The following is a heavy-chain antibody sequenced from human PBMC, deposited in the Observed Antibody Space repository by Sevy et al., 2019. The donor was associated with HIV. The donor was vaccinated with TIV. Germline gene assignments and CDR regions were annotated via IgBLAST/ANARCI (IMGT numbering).Heavy chain of an antibody. V-gene: IGHV3-33*01. CDR1: GFTFRSFS. CDR3: ARDSARVIVPTAGFDS. D-gene: IGHD1-1*01. J-gene: IGHJ5*01. CDR2: IWYDGRTK. Sequence: GESLKISCSASGFTFRSFSMHWVRQAPGKGLEWVAAIWYDGRTKQYADSVKGCFTISRDNSKRTLNLEMNSLRAEETALYFCARDSARVIVPTAGFDSWGQGTVVTVSS.